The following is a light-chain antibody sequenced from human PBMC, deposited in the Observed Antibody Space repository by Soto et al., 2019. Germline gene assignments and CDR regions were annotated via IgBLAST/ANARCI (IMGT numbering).Light chain of an antibody. Sequence: ENVLTQSPATLSLSPGERATLSCRASQSVSNYLAWYQQKPGQAPRLLIYGASNRATGIPDRFSGSGSGTDFTLTISRMEPEDFAVYYCQQYGSSGTFGQGTKVDIK. CDR1: QSVSNY. J-gene: IGKJ1*01. CDR3: QQYGSSGT. V-gene: IGKV3-20*01. CDR2: GAS.